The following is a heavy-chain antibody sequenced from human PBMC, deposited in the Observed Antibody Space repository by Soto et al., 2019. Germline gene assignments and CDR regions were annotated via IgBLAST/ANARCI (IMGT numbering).Heavy chain of an antibody. CDR1: GYTLTELS. CDR2: FDPEDGET. Sequence: SVKVSCKVSGYTLTELSMHWVRQAPGKGLEWMGGFDPEDGETIYAQKFQGRVTMAEDTSTDTAYMELSSLRSEDTAVYYCATDSRRITMIVVVPDAFDIWGQGTMVTVSS. CDR3: ATDSRRITMIVVVPDAFDI. D-gene: IGHD3-22*01. V-gene: IGHV1-24*01. J-gene: IGHJ3*02.